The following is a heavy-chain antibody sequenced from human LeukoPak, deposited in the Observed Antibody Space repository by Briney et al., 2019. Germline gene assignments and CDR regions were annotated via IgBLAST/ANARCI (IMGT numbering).Heavy chain of an antibody. CDR1: GFTFSYYG. CDR3: ATGNKQWLVRYYYYGMDV. V-gene: IGHV3-30*03. J-gene: IGHJ6*02. Sequence: PGGSLRLSCTASGFTFSYYGMHWVRQAPGKGLEWVAVISYDGSYKYYADSVKGRFTISRDNSKNTLYLQMNSLRAEDTAVYYCATGNKQWLVRYYYYGMDVWGQGTTVTVSS. CDR2: ISYDGSYK. D-gene: IGHD6-19*01.